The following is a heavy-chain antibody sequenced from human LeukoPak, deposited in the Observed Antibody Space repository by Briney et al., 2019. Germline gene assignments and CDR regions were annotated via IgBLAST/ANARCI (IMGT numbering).Heavy chain of an antibody. V-gene: IGHV3-23*01. Sequence: GGSLRLSCAASGFTFSSYAMSWVRQAPGKGLEWVSAISGSGGSTYYADSVKGRFIISRDNSKNTLYLQMNSLRAEDTAVYYCAKGVVGATRGDYFDYWGQGTLVTVSS. J-gene: IGHJ4*02. D-gene: IGHD1-26*01. CDR3: AKGVVGATRGDYFDY. CDR2: ISGSGGST. CDR1: GFTFSSYA.